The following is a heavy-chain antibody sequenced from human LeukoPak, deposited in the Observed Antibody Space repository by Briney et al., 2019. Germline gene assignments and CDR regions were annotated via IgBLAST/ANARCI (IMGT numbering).Heavy chain of an antibody. CDR2: ISSSGSTI. CDR1: GFTFSSYW. Sequence: GGSLRLSCAASGFTFSSYWMSWIRQAPGKGLEWVSYISSSGSTIYYADSVKGRFTISRDNAKNSLYLQMNSLRAEDTAVYYCARGGPYDFWSGYYHHVDYWGQGTLVTVSS. D-gene: IGHD3-3*01. CDR3: ARGGPYDFWSGYYHHVDY. V-gene: IGHV3-11*01. J-gene: IGHJ4*02.